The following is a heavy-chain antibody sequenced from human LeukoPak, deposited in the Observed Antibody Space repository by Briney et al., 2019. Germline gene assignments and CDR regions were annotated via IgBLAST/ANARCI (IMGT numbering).Heavy chain of an antibody. Sequence: GPVKVSCKASGYTFTAYYIHWVRQPPGQGLEWMGWINPNSGGTNSAQKFQGRVIMTRDTSISTAYMELSRLGTDDTAVYYCARAQRYSGYEPADYWGQGTLVSVSS. V-gene: IGHV1-2*02. CDR3: ARAQRYSGYEPADY. CDR2: INPNSGGT. J-gene: IGHJ4*02. D-gene: IGHD5-12*01. CDR1: GYTFTAYY.